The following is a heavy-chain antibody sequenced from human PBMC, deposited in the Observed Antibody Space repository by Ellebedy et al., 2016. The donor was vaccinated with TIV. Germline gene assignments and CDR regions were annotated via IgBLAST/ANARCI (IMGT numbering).Heavy chain of an antibody. V-gene: IGHV4-59*12. CDR1: GGSIRSYS. D-gene: IGHD5-12*01. CDR3: ARGAGMAGWLRLSRFDY. CDR2: IFHSGGT. J-gene: IGHJ4*02. Sequence: SETLSLTCTVTGGSIRSYSWSRIRQPPGKGLEWLGYIFHSGGTNYNPLLKSRVAISIDTSHNQFSLKLSSVTAADTAVYYCARGAGMAGWLRLSRFDYWGQGTLVTVSS.